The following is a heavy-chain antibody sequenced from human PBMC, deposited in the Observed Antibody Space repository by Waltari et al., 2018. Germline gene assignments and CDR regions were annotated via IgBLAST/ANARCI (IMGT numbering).Heavy chain of an antibody. J-gene: IGHJ4*02. CDR2: IVVGSGNT. CDR3: AAWGYSSSWYFAY. D-gene: IGHD6-13*01. CDR1: GFTFTSSA. Sequence: QMQLVQSGPEVKKPGTSVKVSCKASGFTFTSSAVQWVRQARGQRLEWIGWIVVGSGNTNYAQKFQERVTITRDMSTSTAYMELGSLRSEDTAVYYCAAWGYSSSWYFAYWGQGTLVTVSS. V-gene: IGHV1-58*01.